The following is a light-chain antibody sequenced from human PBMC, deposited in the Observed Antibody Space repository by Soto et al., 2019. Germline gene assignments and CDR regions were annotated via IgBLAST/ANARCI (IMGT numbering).Light chain of an antibody. Sequence: QSALTQPASVSGSPGQSITISCTGTSSDVVGYNYVSWYQQHPGKAPKLMIYDVRNRPSGVSNRFSGSKSGNTASLTISGLQAEDEADYYCSSYTSSSTSGFGGGTKLTVL. CDR1: SSDVVGYNY. J-gene: IGLJ2*01. CDR2: DVR. CDR3: SSYTSSSTSG. V-gene: IGLV2-14*01.